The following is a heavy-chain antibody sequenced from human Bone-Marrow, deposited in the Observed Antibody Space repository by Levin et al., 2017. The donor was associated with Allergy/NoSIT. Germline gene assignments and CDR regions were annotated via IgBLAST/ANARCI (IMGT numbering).Heavy chain of an antibody. CDR1: GGSISSYY. V-gene: IGHV4-59*08. Sequence: SETLSLTCTVSGGSISSYYWSWIRQPPGKGLEWIGYIYYSGSTNYNPSLKSRVTISVDTSKNQFSLKLSSVTAADTAVYYCARTRRGYCSGGSCYVRWYGMDVWGQGTTVTVSS. CDR2: IYYSGST. J-gene: IGHJ6*02. D-gene: IGHD2-15*01. CDR3: ARTRRGYCSGGSCYVRWYGMDV.